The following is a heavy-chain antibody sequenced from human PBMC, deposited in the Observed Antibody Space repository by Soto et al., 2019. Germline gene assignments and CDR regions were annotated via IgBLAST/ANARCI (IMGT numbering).Heavy chain of an antibody. J-gene: IGHJ6*03. V-gene: IGHV3-13*01. D-gene: IGHD3-10*01. CDR3: ARAYGSGSYSFYYYYYMYV. CDR1: GFTFSSYD. Sequence: GGSLRLSCAASGFTFSSYDMHWVRQATGKGLEWVSAIGTAGDTYYPGSVKGRFTISRENAKNSLYLQMNSLRAGDTAVYYCARAYGSGSYSFYYYYYMYVWGKGTTVTVSS. CDR2: IGTAGDT.